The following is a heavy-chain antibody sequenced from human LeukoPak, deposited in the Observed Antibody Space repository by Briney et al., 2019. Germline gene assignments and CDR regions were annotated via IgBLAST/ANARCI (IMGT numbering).Heavy chain of an antibody. J-gene: IGHJ4*02. V-gene: IGHV4-59*01. CDR2: IYYSENT. CDR1: GVSISSYY. D-gene: IGHD3-22*01. Sequence: SETLSLTCTVSGVSISSYYWSWIRQPPGKGLEWIGYIYYSENTNYNSSLKSRVTLSEDTSKNQFSLKLTSVTAADTAVYYCAGGNFYDSRGHPYHFHFWGQGTLVSVSS. CDR3: AGGNFYDSRGHPYHFHF.